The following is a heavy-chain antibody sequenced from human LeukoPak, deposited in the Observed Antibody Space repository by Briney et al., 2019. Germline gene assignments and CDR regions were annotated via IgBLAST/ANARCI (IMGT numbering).Heavy chain of an antibody. CDR2: ISSASGSI. Sequence: GGSLRLSCAASGFTFSSYSMNWVRQAPGKGLEWVSYISSASGSIYYADSVKGRFTVSRDNAKNSLFLQMNSLRAEDTAVYYCAKDQPSYYYGSGSPMGYWGQGTLVTVSS. V-gene: IGHV3-48*04. CDR3: AKDQPSYYYGSGSPMGY. D-gene: IGHD3-10*01. CDR1: GFTFSSYS. J-gene: IGHJ4*02.